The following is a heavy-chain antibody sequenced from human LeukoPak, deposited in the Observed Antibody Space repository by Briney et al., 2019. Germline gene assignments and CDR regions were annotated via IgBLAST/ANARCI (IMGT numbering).Heavy chain of an antibody. CDR1: GDSISGNY. J-gene: IGHJ5*02. V-gene: IGHV4-59*12. CDR3: ARGKYSSSWYGHWFDP. Sequence: SETLSLTCTVSGDSISGNYWTWIRQPPGKGLEWIGYIYYSGSTNYNPSLKSRVTISVDTSKNQFSLKLSSVTAADTAVYYCARGKYSSSWYGHWFDPWGQGTLVTVSS. D-gene: IGHD6-13*01. CDR2: IYYSGST.